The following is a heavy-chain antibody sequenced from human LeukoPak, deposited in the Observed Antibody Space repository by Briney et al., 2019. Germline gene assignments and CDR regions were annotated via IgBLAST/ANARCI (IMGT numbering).Heavy chain of an antibody. V-gene: IGHV4-59*01. CDR1: GGSISSYY. J-gene: IGHJ4*02. D-gene: IGHD3-9*01. CDR2: IYYGGST. CDR3: ARVTGYTIEDYFDY. Sequence: SETLSLTCTVSGGSISSYYWSWIRQPPGKGLEWIGYIYYGGSTNYNPSLKSRVTISVKTSKNQFSLKLRSVTAADTAVYYCARVTGYTIEDYFDYWGQGTLVTVSS.